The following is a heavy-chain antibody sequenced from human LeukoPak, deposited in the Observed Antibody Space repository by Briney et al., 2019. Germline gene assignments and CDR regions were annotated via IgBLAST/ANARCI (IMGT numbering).Heavy chain of an antibody. Sequence: SETLSLTCTVSGGSISSYYWNWIRQPAGKGLEWIGRIYTSGSTNYNPSLKSRVTISVDTSKNQFSLKLSSVTAADTAVYYCARGGWYYYGSGSVYMDVWGKGTTVTISS. D-gene: IGHD3-10*01. CDR2: IYTSGST. CDR1: GGSISSYY. J-gene: IGHJ6*03. CDR3: ARGGWYYYGSGSVYMDV. V-gene: IGHV4-4*07.